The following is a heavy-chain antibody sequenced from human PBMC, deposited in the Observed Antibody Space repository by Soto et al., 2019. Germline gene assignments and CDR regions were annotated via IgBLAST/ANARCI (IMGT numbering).Heavy chain of an antibody. CDR2: IYPGASNT. V-gene: IGHV5-51*01. CDR3: AGNEYYCDSSGYRY. J-gene: IGHJ4*02. Sequence: EPREISCQCSRYSLTSYFINLLRQLLWKGLWLMGIIYPGASNTRYSASFQGQVPISSDKSISTAYLQWSSLKASDTAMYYCAGNEYYCDSSGYRYWGQGTLFTFS. D-gene: IGHD3-22*01. CDR1: RYSLTSYF.